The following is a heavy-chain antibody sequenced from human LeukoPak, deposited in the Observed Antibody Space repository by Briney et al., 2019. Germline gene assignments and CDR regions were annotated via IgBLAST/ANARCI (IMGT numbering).Heavy chain of an antibody. CDR2: INPSGGST. CDR1: GYTLTNYY. CDR3: ARGTYSSSSGLDTHFDY. J-gene: IGHJ4*02. Sequence: VASVKVSFKASGYTLTNYYMHWVRQAPGQGLEGMGIINPSGGSTSYAQKFQGRVTMTRDTSTSTVYMELSSLRSEDTAVYYCARGTYSSSSGLDTHFDYWGQGTLVTVSS. V-gene: IGHV1-46*01. D-gene: IGHD6-6*01.